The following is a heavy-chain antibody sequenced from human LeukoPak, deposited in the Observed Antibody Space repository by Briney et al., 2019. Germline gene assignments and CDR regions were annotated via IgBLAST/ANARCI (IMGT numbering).Heavy chain of an antibody. V-gene: IGHV4-34*01. J-gene: IGHJ5*02. CDR2: INHRGGT. D-gene: IGHD1-1*01. CDR1: GGSFSGYY. Sequence: SETLSLTCAVYGGSFSGYYWSWIRQPPGKGLEWIGEINHRGGTNYNPSLKSRVTMSVDTSTNQFSLKLISVTAADTAVYYCARGGTAGTLWDWFDPWGQGTLVTVSS. CDR3: ARGGTAGTLWDWFDP.